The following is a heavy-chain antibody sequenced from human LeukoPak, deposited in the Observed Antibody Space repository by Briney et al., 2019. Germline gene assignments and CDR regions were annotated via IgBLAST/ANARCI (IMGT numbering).Heavy chain of an antibody. CDR3: ASHDTAMVTWWFDL. Sequence: GASVKVSCKASGYTFTSYGISWVRQAPGQGLEWMGGIIPIFGTANYAQKFQGRVTITADESTSTAYMELSSLRSEDTAVYYCASHDTAMVTWWFDLWGQGTLVTVSS. V-gene: IGHV1-69*13. J-gene: IGHJ5*02. D-gene: IGHD5-18*01. CDR2: IIPIFGTA. CDR1: GYTFTSYG.